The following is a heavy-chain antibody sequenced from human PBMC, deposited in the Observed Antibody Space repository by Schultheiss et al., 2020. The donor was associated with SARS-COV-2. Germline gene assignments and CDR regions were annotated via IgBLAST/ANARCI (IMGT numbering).Heavy chain of an antibody. CDR2: IWYDGSNK. V-gene: IGHV3-33*01. CDR1: GFTFSSYG. J-gene: IGHJ4*02. Sequence: GGSLRLSCAASGFTFSSYGMHWVRQAPGKGLEWVAVIWYDGSNKYYADSVKGRFTISRDNSKNTLYLQMNSLRAEDTAVYYCARSPFRNRGLSGSYHFDYWGQGTLVTVSS. CDR3: ARSPFRNRGLSGSYHFDY. D-gene: IGHD1-26*01.